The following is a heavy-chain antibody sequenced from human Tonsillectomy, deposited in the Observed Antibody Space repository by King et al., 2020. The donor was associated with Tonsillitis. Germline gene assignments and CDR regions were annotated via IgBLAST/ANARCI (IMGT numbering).Heavy chain of an antibody. V-gene: IGHV4-59*08. D-gene: IGHD6-19*01. CDR1: GGSISSYY. J-gene: IGHJ4*02. Sequence: QLQESGPGLVKPSETLSLTCTVSGGSISSYYWSWIRQPPGKGLEWIGYIYYSGSTNYNPSLKSRVTISVDTSKNQFSLKLSSVTAADTAVYYCARTVPGIAVAGLAEFDYWGQGTLVTVSS. CDR3: ARTVPGIAVAGLAEFDY. CDR2: IYYSGST.